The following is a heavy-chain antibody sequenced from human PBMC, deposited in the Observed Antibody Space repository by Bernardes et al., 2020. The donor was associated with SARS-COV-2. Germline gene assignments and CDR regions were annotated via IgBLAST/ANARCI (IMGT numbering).Heavy chain of an antibody. Sequence: SETLSLTCTVSGGSISSYYWSWIRQPPGKGLEWIGYIYYSGSTNYNPSLKSRVTISVDTSKNQFSLKLSSVTAADTAVYYCARAEGIAVAGTWGRPLGANYYGMDVWGQGTTVTVSS. D-gene: IGHD6-19*01. CDR2: IYYSGST. CDR1: GGSISSYY. V-gene: IGHV4-59*01. J-gene: IGHJ6*02. CDR3: ARAEGIAVAGTWGRPLGANYYGMDV.